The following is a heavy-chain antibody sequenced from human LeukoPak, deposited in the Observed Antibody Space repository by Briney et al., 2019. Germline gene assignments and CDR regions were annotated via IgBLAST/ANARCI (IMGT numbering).Heavy chain of an antibody. Sequence: TXXXXYMXXVRQAPGQGLEWMXXINXSGGSTSYAQKFQGRVTMTRDTSTSTVYMELSSLRSEDTAVYYCARLQRKYYYDSSGYIDYWGQGTLVTVSS. D-gene: IGHD3-22*01. CDR1: TXXXXY. J-gene: IGHJ4*02. CDR2: INXSGGST. V-gene: IGHV1-46*01. CDR3: ARLQRKYYYDSSGYIDY.